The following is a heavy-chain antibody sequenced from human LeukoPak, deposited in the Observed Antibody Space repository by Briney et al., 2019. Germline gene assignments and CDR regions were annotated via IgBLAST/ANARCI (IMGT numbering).Heavy chain of an antibody. CDR3: TTDPRFYYYMDV. CDR1: GFTFSNAW. Sequence: GGSLRLSCAASGFTFSNAWMSWVRQAPGKGLEWVGRIKSKTDGGTTDYAAPVKGRFTISRDDSKNTLYLQMNSLKTEDTAVYYCTTDPRFYYYMDVWGKGTTVTVSS. J-gene: IGHJ6*03. V-gene: IGHV3-15*01. CDR2: IKSKTDGGTT.